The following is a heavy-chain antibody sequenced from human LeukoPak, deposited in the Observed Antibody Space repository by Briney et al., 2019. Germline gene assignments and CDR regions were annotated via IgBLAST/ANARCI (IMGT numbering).Heavy chain of an antibody. CDR2: ISAYNGNT. CDR1: GGTFSSYA. CDR3: ARVPSWLPLDY. D-gene: IGHD3-22*01. J-gene: IGHJ4*02. V-gene: IGHV1-18*01. Sequence: ASVNVSCKASGGTFSSYAISWVRQAPGQGLEWMGWISAYNGNTNYAQKLQGRVTMTTDTSTSTAYMELRSLRSDDTAVYYCARVPSWLPLDYWGQGTLVTVSS.